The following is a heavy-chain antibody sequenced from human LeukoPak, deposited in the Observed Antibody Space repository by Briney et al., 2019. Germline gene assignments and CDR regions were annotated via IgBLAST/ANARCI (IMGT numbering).Heavy chain of an antibody. D-gene: IGHD3-10*01. CDR3: AKQVWFGELSIDY. CDR2: IRYDGSNK. Sequence: GGSLRLSCAASGFTFSSYGMHWVRQAPGKGLEWVAFIRYDGSNKYYADSVKGRFTISRDNSKNTLYLQMNSLRAEDTAVYYWAKQVWFGELSIDYWGQGTLVTVSS. V-gene: IGHV3-30*02. J-gene: IGHJ4*02. CDR1: GFTFSSYG.